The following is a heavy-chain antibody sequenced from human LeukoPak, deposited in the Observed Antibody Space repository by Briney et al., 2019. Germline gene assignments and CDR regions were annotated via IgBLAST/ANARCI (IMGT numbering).Heavy chain of an antibody. CDR1: GYTFTGCY. Sequence: GASVKVSCKASGYTFTGCYMHWVRQAPGQGLEWMGWINPNSGGTNYAQKFQGRVTMTRDTSISTAYMELSRLRSDDTAVYYCASGYGSGSYTAPLVDYWGQGTLVTVSS. J-gene: IGHJ4*02. D-gene: IGHD3-10*01. V-gene: IGHV1-2*02. CDR2: INPNSGGT. CDR3: ASGYGSGSYTAPLVDY.